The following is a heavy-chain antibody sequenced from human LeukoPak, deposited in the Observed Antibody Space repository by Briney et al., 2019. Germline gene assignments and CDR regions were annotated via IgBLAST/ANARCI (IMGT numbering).Heavy chain of an antibody. CDR3: ARDAGGMIREVGPFDY. Sequence: ASVKVSCKASGYTFTSYYMHWVRQAPGQGLEWMGIINPSGGSTSYAQKFQGRVTMTRGTSTSTVYMELSSLRSEDTAVYYCARDAGGMIREVGPFDYWGQGTLVTVSS. CDR1: GYTFTSYY. J-gene: IGHJ4*02. CDR2: INPSGGST. D-gene: IGHD3-10*01. V-gene: IGHV1-46*01.